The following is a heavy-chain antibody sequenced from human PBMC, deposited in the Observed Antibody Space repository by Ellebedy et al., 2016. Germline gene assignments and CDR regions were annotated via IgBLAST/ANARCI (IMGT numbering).Heavy chain of an antibody. J-gene: IGHJ5*02. V-gene: IGHV3-21*01. CDR3: ARGVGGTSLNWFDP. D-gene: IGHD3-16*01. Sequence: GGSLRLSXAASESTFSGYTMNWVRQAPGKGLEWVSTISAGSDTTRLADSVKGRFTISRDNAKNSVYLQMNSLRGEDTALYYCARGVGGTSLNWFDPWGQGTLVTVSS. CDR2: ISAGSDTT. CDR1: ESTFSGYT.